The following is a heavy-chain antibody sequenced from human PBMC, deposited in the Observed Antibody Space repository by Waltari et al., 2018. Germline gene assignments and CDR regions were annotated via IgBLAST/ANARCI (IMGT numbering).Heavy chain of an antibody. J-gene: IGHJ4*02. CDR1: GGTFSNNY. V-gene: IGHV4-34*01. CDR2: INPSGST. CDR3: ARRGGHGDYVLDY. Sequence: QVQLQQWGAGLSKPSETLSLTCAVYGGTFSNNYWSWIRQPPGKGLEWIGEINPSGSTNYNPSLKSRVTISVDTSKNQFSLKLSSVTAADTAVYYCARRGGHGDYVLDYWGQGTLVTVSS. D-gene: IGHD4-17*01.